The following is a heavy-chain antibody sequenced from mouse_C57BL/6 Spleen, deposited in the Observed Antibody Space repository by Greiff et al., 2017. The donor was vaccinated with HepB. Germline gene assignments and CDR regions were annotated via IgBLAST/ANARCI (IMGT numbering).Heavy chain of an antibody. CDR2: IDPEDGDT. J-gene: IGHJ3*01. CDR1: GFNIKDYY. V-gene: IGHV14-1*01. Sequence: EVQLQQSGAELVRPGASVKLSCTASGFNIKDYYMHWVKQRPEQGLEWIGRIDPEDGDTEYAPKFQGKATMTADTSSHTAYLQLSSLTSEDTAVYYCTTSLLSHPGFAYWGQGTLVTVSA. CDR3: TTSLLSHPGFAY. D-gene: IGHD1-1*01.